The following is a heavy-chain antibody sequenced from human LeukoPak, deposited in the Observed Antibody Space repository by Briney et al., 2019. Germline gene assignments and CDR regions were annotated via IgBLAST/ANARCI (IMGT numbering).Heavy chain of an antibody. Sequence: ASVKVSCKASGGTFSSYAISWVRQAPGQGLEWMGGIIPIFGTANYAQKFQGRVTITADESTSTAYMELSSLRSEDTAVYYCARRPRGAAAGPDGDWGQGTLVTVSS. CDR3: ARRPRGAAAGPDGD. J-gene: IGHJ4*02. CDR1: GGTFSSYA. V-gene: IGHV1-69*13. CDR2: IIPIFGTA. D-gene: IGHD6-13*01.